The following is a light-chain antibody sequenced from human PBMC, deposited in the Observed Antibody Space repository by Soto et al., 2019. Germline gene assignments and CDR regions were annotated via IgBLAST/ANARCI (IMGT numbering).Light chain of an antibody. CDR2: EVT. CDR3: SSYTTDTTLV. Sequence: QSALTQPPSVSGSPGKSVTISCTGTSSDVGSYNRVSWYQQPPGTAPKLMIYEVTNRPSGVPDRFSGTKSGNTASLTISGLQAEDEADYYCSSYTTDTTLVFGGGTQLTVL. CDR1: SSDVGSYNR. J-gene: IGLJ7*01. V-gene: IGLV2-18*02.